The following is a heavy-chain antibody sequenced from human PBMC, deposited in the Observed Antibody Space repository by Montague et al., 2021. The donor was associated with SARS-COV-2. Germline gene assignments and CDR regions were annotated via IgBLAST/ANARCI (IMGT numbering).Heavy chain of an antibody. CDR2: IDWDDDK. Sequence: PALVKPTQTLTLTCTFSGFSLSTSGMCVSWIRQPPGKALEWLALIDWDDDKYYSTSLKTRLTISRDTSKNQVVLTMTNMDPVDTATYYCARYYYDSSGYYYFDYWGQGTLVTVFS. CDR3: ARYYYDSSGYYYFDY. J-gene: IGHJ4*02. CDR1: GFSLSTSGMC. V-gene: IGHV2-70*01. D-gene: IGHD3-22*01.